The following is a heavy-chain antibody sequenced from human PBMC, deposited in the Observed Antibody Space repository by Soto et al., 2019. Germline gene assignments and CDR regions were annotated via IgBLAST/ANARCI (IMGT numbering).Heavy chain of an antibody. V-gene: IGHV4-34*01. CDR1: GGSFSGYY. CDR2: INHSGST. CDR3: AREYYYGSGGADYYYGMDV. Sequence: PSETLSLTCAVYGGSFSGYYWSWIRQPLGKGLEWIGEINHSGSTNYNPSLKSRVTISVDTSKNQFSLKLSSVTAADTAVYYCAREYYYGSGGADYYYGMDVWGQGTTVTVSS. J-gene: IGHJ6*02. D-gene: IGHD3-10*01.